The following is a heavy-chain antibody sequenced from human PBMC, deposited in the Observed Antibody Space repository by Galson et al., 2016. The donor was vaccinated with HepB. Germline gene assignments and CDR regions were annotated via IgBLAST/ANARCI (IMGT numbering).Heavy chain of an antibody. CDR2: IYYSGTT. V-gene: IGHV4-39*01. J-gene: IGHJ3*01. CDR1: GGSISSSSYF. D-gene: IGHD6-19*01. Sequence: SETLSLTCTVSGGSISSSSYFWAWIRQPPGKGLDWIGSIYYSGTTHYNPSLQSRVSISVDTSKNQFSLRLTSVSAADTATYLCARQDRAGLVNFWGQGTMVTVSS. CDR3: ARQDRAGLVNF.